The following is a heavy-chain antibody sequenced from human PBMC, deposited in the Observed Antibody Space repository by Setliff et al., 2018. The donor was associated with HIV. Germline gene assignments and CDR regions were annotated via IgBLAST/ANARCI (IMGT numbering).Heavy chain of an antibody. D-gene: IGHD4-17*01. J-gene: IGHJ6*03. CDR1: GGSFSDNY. V-gene: IGHV4-34*01. Sequence: SETLSLTCAVYGGSFSDNYWSWIRQSPGKGLEWIGEINHSGRTKYSPSLRSRVSISVDTSKTQFSLKLSSVTAADTAVYYCARDDYGDYEGYYYYYMDVWGKGTTVTVSS. CDR3: ARDDYGDYEGYYYYYMDV. CDR2: INHSGRT.